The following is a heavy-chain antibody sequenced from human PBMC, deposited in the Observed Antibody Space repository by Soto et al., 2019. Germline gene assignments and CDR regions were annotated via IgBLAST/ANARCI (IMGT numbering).Heavy chain of an antibody. V-gene: IGHV3-53*01. CDR1: GLSVCDNY. J-gene: IGHJ4*01. D-gene: IGHD2-21*01. Sequence: GGSLRLCCAASGLSVCDNYMGWVRQAPGRGLEWVSVMYAGGDTHYADSVKGRFTISRDKSENTLYLQMNSLRDEDTGVYFCVSRIPSWVFDYWGLGTLVTVSS. CDR2: MYAGGDT. CDR3: VSRIPSWVFDY.